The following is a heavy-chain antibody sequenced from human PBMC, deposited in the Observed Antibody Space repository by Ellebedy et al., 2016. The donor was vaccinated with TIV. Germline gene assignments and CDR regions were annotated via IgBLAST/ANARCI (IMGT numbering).Heavy chain of an antibody. V-gene: IGHV3-21*01. D-gene: IGHD5-18*01. J-gene: IGHJ4*02. CDR2: ISPTSSYI. CDR1: AFPFSTYT. Sequence: PGGSLRLSCAASAFPFSTYTMNWVRQAPGKGLEWVSSISPTSSYIYYADSVEGRFTISRDNAKNSLYLQMNSLRADDTAVYYCATVATAMDADYWGQGTLVTVSS. CDR3: ATVATAMDADY.